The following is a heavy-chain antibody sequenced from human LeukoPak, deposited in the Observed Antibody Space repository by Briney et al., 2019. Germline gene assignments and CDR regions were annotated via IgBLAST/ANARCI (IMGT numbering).Heavy chain of an antibody. V-gene: IGHV3-23*01. Sequence: GGSLRLSCAASGFTFSSYAMSWVRQAPGKGLEWVSAISGSGGSTYYADSVKGRFTISRGNSKNTLYLQMNTLRAEDTAVYCCAKQGYSNSVSYFDYWGQGALVSVSS. J-gene: IGHJ4*02. CDR2: ISGSGGST. CDR3: AKQGYSNSVSYFDY. CDR1: GFTFSSYA. D-gene: IGHD6-6*01.